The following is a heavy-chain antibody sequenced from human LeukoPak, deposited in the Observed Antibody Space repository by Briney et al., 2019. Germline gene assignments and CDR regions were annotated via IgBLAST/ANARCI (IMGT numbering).Heavy chain of an antibody. J-gene: IGHJ6*02. CDR1: GFTFSSYA. CDR2: ISYDGSNK. V-gene: IGHV3-30-3*01. D-gene: IGHD2-2*01. CDR3: ARDRPSIWSSTSRHLRSYGMDV. Sequence: GRSLRLSCAASGFTFSSYAMHWVRQAPGKGLEWVAVISYDGSNKYYADSGKGRFTISRDNSKNTLYLQMNSLRAEDTDVYYCARDRPSIWSSTSRHLRSYGMDVWGQGTTVTVSS.